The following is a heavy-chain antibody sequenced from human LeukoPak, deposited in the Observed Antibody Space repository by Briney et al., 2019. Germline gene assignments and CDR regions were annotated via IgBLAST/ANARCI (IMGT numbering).Heavy chain of an antibody. Sequence: PGGSLRLSCAASGFTFSSYSMNWVRQAPGKGLEWVSSISYNSSYIYYADSVKGRFTISRDNANNSLYLQMNSLRAEDTAVYYCARDWRGGSRAALWGRGTSATLSS. CDR2: ISYNSSYI. CDR1: GFTFSSYS. V-gene: IGHV3-21*01. CDR3: ARDWRGGSRAAL. J-gene: IGHJ2*01. D-gene: IGHD3-16*01.